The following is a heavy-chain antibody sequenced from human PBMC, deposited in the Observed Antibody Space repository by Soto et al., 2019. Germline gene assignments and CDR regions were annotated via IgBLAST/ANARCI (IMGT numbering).Heavy chain of an antibody. Sequence: GASVKVSFKASGYTFTSYGISWVRQAPGQGLEWMGWISAYNGNTNYAQKLQGRVTMTTDTSTSTAYMELSSLRSEDTAVYYCASEVRDCSSTSCYRFDYWGQGTLVTVSS. D-gene: IGHD2-2*01. CDR2: ISAYNGNT. J-gene: IGHJ4*02. CDR3: ASEVRDCSSTSCYRFDY. CDR1: GYTFTSYG. V-gene: IGHV1-18*01.